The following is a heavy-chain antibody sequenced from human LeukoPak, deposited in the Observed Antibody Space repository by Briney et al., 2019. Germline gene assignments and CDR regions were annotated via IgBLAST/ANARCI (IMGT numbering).Heavy chain of an antibody. CDR3: ARVGYSGSDAL. J-gene: IGHJ4*02. CDR2: IYHSGST. Sequence: NPSETLSLTCTVSGGSISTYYWSWIRQPPGKGLEWIGYIYHSGSTNYNPSLKSRVTISVDTSQNQFYLKLSSVTAADTAVYYCARVGYSGSDALWGQGTLVTVSS. D-gene: IGHD5-12*01. V-gene: IGHV4-59*01. CDR1: GGSISTYY.